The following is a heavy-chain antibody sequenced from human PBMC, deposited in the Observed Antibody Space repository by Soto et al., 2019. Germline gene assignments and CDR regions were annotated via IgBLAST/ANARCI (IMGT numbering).Heavy chain of an antibody. CDR3: AKDHNSAWPYYFDY. J-gene: IGHJ4*02. V-gene: IGHV3-23*01. D-gene: IGHD6-19*01. Sequence: WVRQAPGKGLEWVSAISGVPGSTYYADSVKGRFTISRDNSKNTLYLQMNSLRADDTAVYYCAKDHNSAWPYYFDYWGQGTLVTVSS. CDR2: ISGVPGST.